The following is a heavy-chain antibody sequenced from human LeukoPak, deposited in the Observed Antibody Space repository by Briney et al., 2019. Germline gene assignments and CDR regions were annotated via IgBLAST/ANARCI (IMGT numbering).Heavy chain of an antibody. CDR1: GYFFNSYW. Sequence: GESLKISCKGSGYFFNSYWIGWVRQMPGKGLEWMGIIYPGDSETRYSPSFQGQVTISADKSISTAYLQWSSLKASDTAMYYCARRQPLDAFDIWGQGTMVTVSS. CDR2: IYPGDSET. D-gene: IGHD6-13*01. CDR3: ARRQPLDAFDI. J-gene: IGHJ3*02. V-gene: IGHV5-51*01.